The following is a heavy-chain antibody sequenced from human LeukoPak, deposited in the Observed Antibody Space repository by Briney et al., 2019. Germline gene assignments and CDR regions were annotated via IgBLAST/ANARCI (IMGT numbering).Heavy chain of an antibody. D-gene: IGHD6-13*01. Sequence: SVKVSCKASGGTFSSYAIGWVRQAPGQGLEWMGGIIPIFGTANYAQKFQGRVTITADESTSTAYMELSSLRSEDTAVYYCARVQLSLAAASTFLAWYYYMDVWGKGTRVTVS. CDR1: GGTFSSYA. CDR2: IIPIFGTA. J-gene: IGHJ6*03. V-gene: IGHV1-69*13. CDR3: ARVQLSLAAASTFLAWYYYMDV.